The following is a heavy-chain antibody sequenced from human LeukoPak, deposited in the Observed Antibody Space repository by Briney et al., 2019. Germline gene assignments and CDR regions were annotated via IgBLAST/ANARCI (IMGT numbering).Heavy chain of an antibody. CDR1: GYTFTSYY. V-gene: IGHV1-69*06. CDR2: IIPIFGTA. Sequence: SVKVSCRASGYTFTSYYMHWVRQAPGQGLEWMGGIIPIFGTANYAQKFQGRVTITADKSTSTAYMELSSLRSEDTAVYYCARDVAAAGNRAYYYYMDVWGKGTTVTVSS. CDR3: ARDVAAAGNRAYYYYMDV. J-gene: IGHJ6*03. D-gene: IGHD6-13*01.